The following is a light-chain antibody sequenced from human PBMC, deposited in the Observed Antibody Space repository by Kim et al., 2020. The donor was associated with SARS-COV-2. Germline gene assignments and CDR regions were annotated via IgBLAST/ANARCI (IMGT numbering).Light chain of an antibody. CDR3: QSYDSNLSGWV. Sequence: QSVVTQPPSVSGAPGQRVVISCTGSTSNIGAGSDVHWYQQLPGTAPKLLICANSDRPSGVPDRFSGSKSDTSASLAITGLQVEDEADYYCQSYDSNLSGWVFGGGTKLTVL. V-gene: IGLV1-40*01. CDR1: TSNIGAGSD. J-gene: IGLJ3*02. CDR2: ANS.